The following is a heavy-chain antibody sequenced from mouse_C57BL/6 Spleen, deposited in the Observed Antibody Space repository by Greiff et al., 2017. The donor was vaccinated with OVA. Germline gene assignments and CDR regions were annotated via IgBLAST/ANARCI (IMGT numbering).Heavy chain of an antibody. CDR3: ARRGYGNLYMDY. V-gene: IGHV1-50*01. D-gene: IGHD2-10*02. CDR2: IDPSDSYT. CDR1: GYTFTSYW. J-gene: IGHJ2*01. Sequence: QVQLQQPGAELVKPGASVKLSCKASGYTFTSYWMHWVKQRPGQGLEWIGEIDPSDSYTNYTQKFKGKATLTVDTSSSTAYMQLSSLTSEDSAVDYCARRGYGNLYMDYWGQGTTLTVSS.